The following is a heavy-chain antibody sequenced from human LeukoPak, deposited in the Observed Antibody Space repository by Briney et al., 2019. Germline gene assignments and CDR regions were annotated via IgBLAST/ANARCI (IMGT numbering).Heavy chain of an antibody. CDR3: ARELGSRGYDLGY. V-gene: IGHV4-59*01. CDR1: GGSISSYY. D-gene: IGHD3-22*01. CDR2: IYYSGST. J-gene: IGHJ4*02. Sequence: PSETLSLTCTVSGGSISSYYWSWIRQPPGKGLEWIGYIYYSGSTNYNPSLKSRVTISVDTSKNQFSLKLSSVTAADTAVYYCARELGSRGYDLGYWGQGTLVTVSS.